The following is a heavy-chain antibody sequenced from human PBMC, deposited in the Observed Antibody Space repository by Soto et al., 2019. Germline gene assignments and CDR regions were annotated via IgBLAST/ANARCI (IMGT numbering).Heavy chain of an antibody. V-gene: IGHV4-30-2*01. Sequence: QLQLQESGSGQVKPSQTLSLTCVVSGGSVTSGGHSWSWIRQAPGKGLEWVGSIYQSEYAYYNPSLRSRVAISVDRSNNQVSLRMTSVTAADTAIYYCARGDTRLGELSHDYWGQGTLVTVSS. J-gene: IGHJ4*02. CDR1: GGSVTSGGHS. CDR2: IYQSEYA. CDR3: ARGDTRLGELSHDY. D-gene: IGHD3-16*02.